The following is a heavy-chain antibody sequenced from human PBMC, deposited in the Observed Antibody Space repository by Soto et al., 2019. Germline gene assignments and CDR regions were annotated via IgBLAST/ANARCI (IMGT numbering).Heavy chain of an antibody. CDR2: IGGNGGYT. Sequence: GGSLRLSCAASGFTFSSYAMTWVRQAPGKGLEWVSTIGGNGGYTYYSDSVRGRFTISRDNSKKTLYLQMDSLRADDTAVSYCAKGKANTVFGVDTLFDYWGQGTQVTVSS. D-gene: IGHD3-3*01. J-gene: IGHJ4*02. CDR3: AKGKANTVFGVDTLFDY. CDR1: GFTFSSYA. V-gene: IGHV3-23*01.